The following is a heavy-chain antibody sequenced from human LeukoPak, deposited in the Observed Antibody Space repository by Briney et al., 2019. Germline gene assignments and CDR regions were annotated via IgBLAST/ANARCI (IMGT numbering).Heavy chain of an antibody. CDR2: ISANGADK. J-gene: IGHJ4*02. D-gene: IGHD1-14*01. CDR3: ANYRKPQGLDY. Sequence: GGSLRLSCAVSRFTSSTYAMSWVRQAPGQGLEWVSAISANGADKYYADSVKGRFTISRDNSKNTLFLQMTSLRVEDTAVYYCANYRKPQGLDYWGQGTLVTVSS. V-gene: IGHV3-23*01. CDR1: RFTSSTYA.